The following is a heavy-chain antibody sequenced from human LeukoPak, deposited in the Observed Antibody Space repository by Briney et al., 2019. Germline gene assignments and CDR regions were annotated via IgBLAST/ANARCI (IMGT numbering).Heavy chain of an antibody. CDR3: ARGLSRVSAMYFDY. J-gene: IGHJ4*02. Sequence: GESLKISCKGSGXTFTTYWIGWVRQMPGKGLEWMGIIYPGDSDTRYSPSFQGQVSISADKSISTAYLQWSSLKASDTAMYYCARGLSRVSAMYFDYWGQGTLATVSS. D-gene: IGHD2-2*01. V-gene: IGHV5-51*01. CDR2: IYPGDSDT. CDR1: GXTFTTYW.